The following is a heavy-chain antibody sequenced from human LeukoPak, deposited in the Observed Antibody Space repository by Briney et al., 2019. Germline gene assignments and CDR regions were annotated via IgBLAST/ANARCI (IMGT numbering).Heavy chain of an antibody. J-gene: IGHJ5*02. CDR1: GGSISGYY. CDR3: ARLHSSRAEEFDP. V-gene: IGHV4-59*01. CDR2: IYYTGIT. Sequence: PSETLSLTCTVSGGSISGYYWSWLRQSPGKGLEWIGYIYYTGITAYNPSLGSRVTISVDGSNNQFSLMLTSVTAADTAVYYCARLHSSRAEEFDPWGQGTLVTVSS.